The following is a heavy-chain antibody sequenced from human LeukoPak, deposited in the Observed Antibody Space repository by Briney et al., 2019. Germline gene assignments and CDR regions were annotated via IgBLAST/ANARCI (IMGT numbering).Heavy chain of an antibody. CDR3: ARGPRRATTAPEY. Sequence: SETLSLACAVYGGSFSGYYWSWIRQPPGKGLEWIGEINHLGSTNYNPSLESRVTISVDTSKNQFSLKVSSVTAADTAVYHCARGPRRATTAPEYWGQGAQVTVSS. V-gene: IGHV4-34*01. CDR1: GGSFSGYY. CDR2: INHLGST. D-gene: IGHD1-1*01. J-gene: IGHJ4*02.